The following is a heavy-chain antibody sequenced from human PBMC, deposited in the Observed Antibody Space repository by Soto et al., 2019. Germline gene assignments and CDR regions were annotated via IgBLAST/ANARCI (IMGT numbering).Heavy chain of an antibody. J-gene: IGHJ6*02. V-gene: IGHV4-30-2*01. CDR2: IYHSGST. D-gene: IGHD2-15*01. Sequence: QLQLQESGSGLVKPSQTLSLTCAVSGGSISSGSYSWSWIRQRPGKGLERSGYIYHSGSTYYNPAIKSRVTITIDRYKNQFSLKLSSVTAEDTAVYYRARTSGCSSYGMDVWGQGTTVTVSS. CDR3: ARTSGCSSYGMDV. CDR1: GGSISSGSYS.